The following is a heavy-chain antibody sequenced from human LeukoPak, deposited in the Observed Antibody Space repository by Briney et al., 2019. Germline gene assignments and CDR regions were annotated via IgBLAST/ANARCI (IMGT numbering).Heavy chain of an antibody. CDR3: ARDYFGSGPYYAFEI. V-gene: IGHV1-18*01. J-gene: IGHJ3*02. CDR1: GYTFTSYG. D-gene: IGHD3-10*01. CDR2: ISAYNGNT. Sequence: ASVKVSCKASGYTFTSYGISWVRQAPGQGLEWIGWISAYNGNTNYAQKLQGRVTMTTDTSTSTAYMELRSLRSDDTAMYYCARDYFGSGPYYAFEIWGQGTMVTVSS.